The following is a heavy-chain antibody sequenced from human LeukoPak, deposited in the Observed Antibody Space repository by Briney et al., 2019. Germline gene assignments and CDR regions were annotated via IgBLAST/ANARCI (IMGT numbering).Heavy chain of an antibody. J-gene: IGHJ3*02. D-gene: IGHD3-22*01. CDR3: ARDLSRDTMIVLGGGFDI. Sequence: GASVKVSCKASGYTFTSYGISWVRQAPGQGLEWTGWISAYNGNTNYAQKLQGRVTMTTDTSTSTAYMELRSLRSDDTAVYYCARDLSRDTMIVLGGGFDIWGQGTMVTVSS. CDR1: GYTFTSYG. V-gene: IGHV1-18*01. CDR2: ISAYNGNT.